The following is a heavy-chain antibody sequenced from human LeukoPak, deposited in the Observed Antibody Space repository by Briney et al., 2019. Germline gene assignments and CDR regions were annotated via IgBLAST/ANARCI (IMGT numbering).Heavy chain of an antibody. CDR2: IKQDGSEK. J-gene: IGHJ4*02. CDR1: GFRFSSYW. CDR3: ARDRNSYGSGDVDFDY. V-gene: IGHV3-7*01. D-gene: IGHD3-10*01. Sequence: GGSLRLSCAASGFRFSSYWMSWVRQAPGKGLEWVANIKQDGSEKYYVDSVKGRFTISRDNAKNSLYLQMNSLRAEDTAVYYCARDRNSYGSGDVDFDYWGQGTLVTVSS.